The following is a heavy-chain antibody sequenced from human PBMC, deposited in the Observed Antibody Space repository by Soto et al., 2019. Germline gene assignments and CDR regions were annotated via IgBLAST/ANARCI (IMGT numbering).Heavy chain of an antibody. D-gene: IGHD6-13*01. CDR2: IYYSGST. J-gene: IGHJ5*02. Sequence: SETLSLTCTVSGGSISNGDYYWSWIRQHPGKGLEWIGYIYYSGSTNYNPSLKSRVTMSVDTAKNQFSLKLTSVTAADTAVYYCARARRYSSSWYWFDPWGQGTLVTVSS. V-gene: IGHV4-31*03. CDR3: ARARRYSSSWYWFDP. CDR1: GGSISNGDYY.